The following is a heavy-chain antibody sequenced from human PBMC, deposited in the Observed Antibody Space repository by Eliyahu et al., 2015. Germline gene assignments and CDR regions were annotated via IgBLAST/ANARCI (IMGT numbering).Heavy chain of an antibody. V-gene: IGHV4-30-2*01. Sequence: QVQLQESAPGLVKPSQTLSXTCAXSRGSISSGGYTWSWFRRPPGKGLEWIGYIYYXGXVYYNPSLKSRVILSIDSSKNQFSLKMNSVTAADTAVYYCARGDSGGLFDYWGQGTTVTVSS. CDR2: IYYXGXV. CDR3: ARGDSGGLFDY. J-gene: IGHJ4*02. D-gene: IGHD1-26*01. CDR1: RGSISSGGYT.